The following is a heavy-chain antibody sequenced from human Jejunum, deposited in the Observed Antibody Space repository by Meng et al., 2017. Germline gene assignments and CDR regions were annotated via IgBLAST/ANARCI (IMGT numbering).Heavy chain of an antibody. CDR3: AKDGNYCGNNICDDAFDA. D-gene: IGHD4-23*01. Sequence: GESLKISCAASGFTFSSYVMHWVRQAPGKGLEWVADIWYAGDRQFYAESVKGRFAISRDNSKNTLYLQMNSLRVEDTGVYYCAKDGNYCGNNICDDAFDAWGQGTMVTVSS. V-gene: IGHV3-33*06. J-gene: IGHJ3*01. CDR2: IWYAGDRQ. CDR1: GFTFSSYV.